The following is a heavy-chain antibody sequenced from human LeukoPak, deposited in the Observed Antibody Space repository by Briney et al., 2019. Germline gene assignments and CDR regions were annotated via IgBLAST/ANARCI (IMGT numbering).Heavy chain of an antibody. J-gene: IGHJ4*02. V-gene: IGHV2-70*11. Sequence: SGPTLVNPTQTLTLTCTFSGFSLSTSGMWVSWIRQPPGKALEWLARIDWDDDKYYSASLKTRVTISKDTSKNQVVLTMTNMDPVDTATYYCARMGTTYYYFDYWGQGTLVTVSS. CDR1: GFSLSTSGMW. CDR3: ARMGTTYYYFDY. CDR2: IDWDDDK. D-gene: IGHD1-7*01.